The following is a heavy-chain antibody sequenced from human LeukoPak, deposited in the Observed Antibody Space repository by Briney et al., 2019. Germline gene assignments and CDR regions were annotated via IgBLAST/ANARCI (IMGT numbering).Heavy chain of an antibody. J-gene: IGHJ4*02. CDR3: ASVRYSGHEPFDF. D-gene: IGHD5-12*01. V-gene: IGHV1-2*02. Sequence: ASVKVSCKASGYTISDYFMHWVRQAPGQGLEWMGWINPNTNGINYAQKFQGRVIMTRDTSINTAYMELRSLTSDDTAIYYCASVRYSGHEPFDFWGQGTLVTVST. CDR2: INPNTNGI. CDR1: GYTISDYF.